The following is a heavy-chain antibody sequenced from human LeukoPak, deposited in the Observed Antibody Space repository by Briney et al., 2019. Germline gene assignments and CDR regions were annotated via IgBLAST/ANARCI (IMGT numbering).Heavy chain of an antibody. Sequence: PGGSLRLSCAASGFAFSSYSMNWVRQAPGKGLEWVSSISSSSGFIFYADSVKGRFTISRDNAKNSLYLQMNSLRAEDTAVYYCARGSHSSGGSGAFDIWGQGTMVTVSS. CDR2: ISSSSGFI. D-gene: IGHD2-15*01. CDR1: GFAFSSYS. CDR3: ARGSHSSGGSGAFDI. J-gene: IGHJ3*02. V-gene: IGHV3-21*01.